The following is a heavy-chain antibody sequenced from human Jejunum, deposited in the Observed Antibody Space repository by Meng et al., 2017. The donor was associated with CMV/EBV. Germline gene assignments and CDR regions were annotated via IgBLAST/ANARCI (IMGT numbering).Heavy chain of an antibody. V-gene: IGHV3-7*01. CDR3: ARDQAGTPMGWFDS. D-gene: IGHD3-10*01. J-gene: IGHJ5*01. Sequence: SGFTLGSCWMSWVRQAPGKGLGWVANINPDGSVRHYLDSVKGRFTISRDSGKNSLYLQMNSLRAEDTAVFYCARDQAGTPMGWFDSWGQGTLVTVSS. CDR2: INPDGSVR. CDR1: GFTLGSCW.